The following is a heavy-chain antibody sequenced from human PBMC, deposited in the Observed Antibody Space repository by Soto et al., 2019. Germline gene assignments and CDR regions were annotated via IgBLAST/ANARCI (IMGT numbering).Heavy chain of an antibody. V-gene: IGHV1-2*02. CDR2: INPNSGGT. CDR1: GYTFTGYY. CDR3: ARDVSTVGFVDY. D-gene: IGHD3-10*01. J-gene: IGHJ4*02. Sequence: ASVKVSCKASGYTFTGYYMHWVRQAPGQGLEWMGWINPNSGGTNYAQKFQGRVTMTRDTSISTAYMELSRLRSGDTAVYYCARDVSTVGFVDYWGQGTLVTVSS.